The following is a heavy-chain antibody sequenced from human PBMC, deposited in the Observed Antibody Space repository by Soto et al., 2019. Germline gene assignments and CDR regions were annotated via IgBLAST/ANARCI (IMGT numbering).Heavy chain of an antibody. CDR3: TRPSRRYCSSTSCYNAFDI. CDR2: IRSKANSYAT. J-gene: IGHJ3*02. Sequence: PGGSQRLSCAASGFTFSGSAMHWVRQASGKGLEWVGRIRSKANSYATAYAASVKDRFTISRDDSKNTAYLQMNSLKTVDTAVYYCTRPSRRYCSSTSCYNAFDIWGQGTMVTVSS. V-gene: IGHV3-73*01. D-gene: IGHD2-2*02. CDR1: GFTFSGSA.